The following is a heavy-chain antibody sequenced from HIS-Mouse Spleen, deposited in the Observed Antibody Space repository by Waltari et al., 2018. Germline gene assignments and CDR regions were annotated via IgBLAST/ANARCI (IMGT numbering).Heavy chain of an antibody. Sequence: QVQLVESGGGVVEPGRSLRLSGAASGFTFTSYAMHWVSQAPGKGLEWVAVISYDGSNKYYADSVKGRFTISRDNSKNTLYLQMNSLRAEDTAVYYCARDHSGWYFDYWGQGTLVTVSS. V-gene: IGHV3-30-3*01. CDR2: ISYDGSNK. CDR3: ARDHSGWYFDY. D-gene: IGHD6-19*01. J-gene: IGHJ4*02. CDR1: GFTFTSYA.